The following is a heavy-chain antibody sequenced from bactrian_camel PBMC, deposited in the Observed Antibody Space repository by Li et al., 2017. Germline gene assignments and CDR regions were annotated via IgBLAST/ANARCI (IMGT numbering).Heavy chain of an antibody. V-gene: IGHV3S55*01. CDR1: KATFATYS. D-gene: IGHD2*01. J-gene: IGHJ4*01. CDR2: IASIGSR. Sequence: HVQLVESGGGSVPAGGSLRLSCVASKATFATYSMAWFRQAPGKEREGVAGIASIGSRVYADSVKGRFTISKDSAKNSLNLQMNSLKPEDTAMYYCAAVRSYRVPSLRPAEYNYWGQGTQVTVS. CDR3: AAVRSYRVPSLRPAEYNY.